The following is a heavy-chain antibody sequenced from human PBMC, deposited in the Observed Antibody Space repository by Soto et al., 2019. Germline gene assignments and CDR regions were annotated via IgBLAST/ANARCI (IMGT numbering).Heavy chain of an antibody. CDR2: INPNSGGT. CDR3: ASPTSDSDGDAFDI. D-gene: IGHD3-10*01. V-gene: IGHV1-2*02. Sequence: ASVKVSSKASGYTFTGYYMRWGRQAPGQGLEWMGWINPNSGGTNYAQKFQGRVTMTRDTSISTAYMELSRLRSDDTAVYYCASPTSDSDGDAFDIWGQGTMVTVSS. CDR1: GYTFTGYY. J-gene: IGHJ3*02.